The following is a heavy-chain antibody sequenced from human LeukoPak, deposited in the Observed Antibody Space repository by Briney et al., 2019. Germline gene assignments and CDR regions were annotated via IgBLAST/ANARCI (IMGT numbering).Heavy chain of an antibody. D-gene: IGHD5-18*01. CDR2: IPYDGSNK. CDR1: GFTFSSYG. CDR3: AKVDTGYYYYGMDV. V-gene: IGHV3-30*18. Sequence: PGGSLRLSCAASGFTFSSYGMHWVRQAPGKGLEWVAVIPYDGSNKYYADSVKGRFTISRDNSKNTLYLQMNSLRAEDTAVYYCAKVDTGYYYYGMDVWGQGTTVTVSS. J-gene: IGHJ6*02.